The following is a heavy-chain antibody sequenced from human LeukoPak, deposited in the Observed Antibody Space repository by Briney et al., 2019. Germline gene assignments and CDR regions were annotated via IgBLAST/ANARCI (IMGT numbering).Heavy chain of an antibody. V-gene: IGHV4-61*02. CDR1: GGSISSGSYY. D-gene: IGHD3-3*01. J-gene: IGHJ4*02. CDR3: ARDGIFGVVNYYFDY. Sequence: SETLSLTCTVSGGSISSGSYYWSWIRQPAGKGLEWIGRIYTSGSTNYNPSLKSRVTISVDTSKNQFSLKLSSVTAADTAVYYCARDGIFGVVNYYFDYWGQGTLVAVSS. CDR2: IYTSGST.